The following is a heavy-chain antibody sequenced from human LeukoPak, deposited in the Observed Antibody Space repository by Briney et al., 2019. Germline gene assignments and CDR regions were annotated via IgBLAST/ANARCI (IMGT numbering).Heavy chain of an antibody. V-gene: IGHV1-2*06. CDR1: GYTFTGYY. CDR2: INPNSGGT. Sequence: GASVKVSCKASGYTFTGYYMHWVRQAPGQGLEWMGRINPNSGGTNYAQKFQGRVTMTRDTPISTAYMELSRLRSDDTAVYYCARLDSSGWYFSLDYWGQGTLVTVSS. J-gene: IGHJ4*02. CDR3: ARLDSSGWYFSLDY. D-gene: IGHD6-19*01.